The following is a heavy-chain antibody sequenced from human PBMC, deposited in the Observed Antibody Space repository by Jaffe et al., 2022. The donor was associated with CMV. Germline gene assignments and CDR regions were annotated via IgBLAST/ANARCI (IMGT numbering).Heavy chain of an antibody. V-gene: IGHV3-23*04. CDR2: ITDSGGTT. J-gene: IGHJ4*02. CDR3: TRGGVGVVSDY. CDR1: GFTFSSYK. Sequence: EVQLVESGGGLVQPGGSLRLSCAASGFTFSSYKMSWVRQAPGKGLERISTITDSGGTTSYADSVKGRFTISRDNSKNTLYLQMNSLTAEDTAVYYCTRGGVGVVSDYWGQGTLVTVSS. D-gene: IGHD2-2*01.